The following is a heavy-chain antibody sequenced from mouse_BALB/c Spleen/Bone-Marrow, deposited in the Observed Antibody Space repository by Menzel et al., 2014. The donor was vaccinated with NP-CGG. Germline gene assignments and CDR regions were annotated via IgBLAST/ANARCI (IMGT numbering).Heavy chain of an antibody. CDR2: IYPGDGDT. J-gene: IGHJ4*01. V-gene: IGHV1-80*01. CDR3: ARRDGSTYYYAMDY. D-gene: IGHD1-1*01. CDR1: GYAFSSYW. Sequence: VKVVESGAELVRPGSSVKISCKASGYAFSSYWMNWVKQRPGQGLEWIGQIYPGDGDTNYNGKFKGKVTLTADKSSSTAYMQLSSLTSEDSAVYFCARRDGSTYYYAMDYWGQGTSVTVSS.